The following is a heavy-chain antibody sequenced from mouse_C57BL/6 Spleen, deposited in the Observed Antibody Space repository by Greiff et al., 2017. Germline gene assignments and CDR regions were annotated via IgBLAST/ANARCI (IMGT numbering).Heavy chain of an antibody. J-gene: IGHJ4*01. Sequence: VQLQQSGAELVRPGASVKLSCTASGFNIKDDYMHWVKQRPEQGLEWIGWIDPENGDTEYASKFQGKATITADKSSNTASLQLSSLTSEDTAVYYCTFHYYGSSYDYAMDYWGQGTSVTGSS. CDR3: TFHYYGSSYDYAMDY. D-gene: IGHD1-1*01. V-gene: IGHV14-4*01. CDR1: GFNIKDDY. CDR2: IDPENGDT.